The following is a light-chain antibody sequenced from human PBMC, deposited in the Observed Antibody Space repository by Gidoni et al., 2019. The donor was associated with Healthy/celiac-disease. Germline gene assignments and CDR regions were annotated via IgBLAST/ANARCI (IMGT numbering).Light chain of an antibody. CDR1: QRLLHSNGYNY. J-gene: IGKJ4*01. V-gene: IGKV2-28*01. CDR2: LGS. CDR3: MQALQTPLT. Sequence: VLTQSQLSLPVTPGEPASISCRSSQRLLHSNGYNYLDWYLQKPGKSPQLLIYLGSNRASGGPDRVSGSGSGTDFTLKISRVEAEDVGVYYCMQALQTPLTFGGGTKVEIK.